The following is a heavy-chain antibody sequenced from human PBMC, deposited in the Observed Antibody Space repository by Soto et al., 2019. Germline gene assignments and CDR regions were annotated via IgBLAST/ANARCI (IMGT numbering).Heavy chain of an antibody. CDR3: AKVKYSSGYYDTFDI. Sequence: GGSLRLSCAPSGFSISNFAMSWFRQAPGKGLEWVSGISGSGQTTYYADSVKGRFSISRDNSKNTLYLHMNSLRTEDTALYYCAKVKYSSGYYDTFDIWGRGTMVTV. J-gene: IGHJ3*02. D-gene: IGHD6-19*01. V-gene: IGHV3-23*01. CDR2: ISGSGQTT. CDR1: GFSISNFA.